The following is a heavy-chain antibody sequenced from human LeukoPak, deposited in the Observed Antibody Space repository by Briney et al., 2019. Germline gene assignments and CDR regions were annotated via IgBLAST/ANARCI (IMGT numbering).Heavy chain of an antibody. CDR3: ARDYYGSGGYYTPPSRYYYYMDV. D-gene: IGHD3-10*01. CDR1: GFTFTSSA. V-gene: IGHV1-58*02. Sequence: ASVTVSCKASGFTFTSSAMQWVRQARGQRLEWIGWIVVGSGNTNYAQKFQERVTITRDMSTSTAYMELSSLRSEDTAVYYCARDYYGSGGYYTPPSRYYYYMDVWGKGTTVTISS. J-gene: IGHJ6*03. CDR2: IVVGSGNT.